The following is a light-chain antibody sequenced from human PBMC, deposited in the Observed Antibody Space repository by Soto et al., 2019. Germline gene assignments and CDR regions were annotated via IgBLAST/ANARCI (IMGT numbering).Light chain of an antibody. Sequence: EIVLTQSPGTLSLSPGERATLSCRASQSVSSSYLVWYQQKPGQAPRLLIYGASSRATGIPDRFSGSGSGTDFPLTISRLEPEDFAVYYCQQRKSWPRTFGQGTKVDIK. J-gene: IGKJ1*01. CDR1: QSVSSSY. CDR3: QQRKSWPRT. CDR2: GAS. V-gene: IGKV3-20*01.